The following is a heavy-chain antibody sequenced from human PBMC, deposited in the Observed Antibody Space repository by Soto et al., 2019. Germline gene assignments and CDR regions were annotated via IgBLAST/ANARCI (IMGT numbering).Heavy chain of an antibody. CDR1: GFTFDDYA. CDR3: AKAIPTPYYDILTGFDY. D-gene: IGHD3-9*01. CDR2: ISWTSGSI. J-gene: IGHJ4*02. V-gene: IGHV3-9*01. Sequence: GGSLRLSCAASGFTFDDYAMHWVRQAHGKGMEWVPGISWTSGSIGYADSLKGRFTISRDNAKNSLYLQMNSLRAEDTALYYCAKAIPTPYYDILTGFDYWGQGTLVTVSS.